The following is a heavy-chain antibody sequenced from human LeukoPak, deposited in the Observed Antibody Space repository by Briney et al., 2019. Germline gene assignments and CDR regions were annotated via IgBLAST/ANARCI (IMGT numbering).Heavy chain of an antibody. CDR3: TKSRISSSGQADH. CDR1: GFTFSTYG. CDR2: ISSSSDSI. J-gene: IGHJ4*02. Sequence: GGSLRLSCAASGFTFSTYGMTWVRQAPGKGLEWISYISSSSDSIKYADSVKGRFTSSRDNAKNSLYLQMNSLRAEDTAVYYCTKSRISSSGQADHWGQGTLVTVSS. D-gene: IGHD5-12*01. V-gene: IGHV3-48*04.